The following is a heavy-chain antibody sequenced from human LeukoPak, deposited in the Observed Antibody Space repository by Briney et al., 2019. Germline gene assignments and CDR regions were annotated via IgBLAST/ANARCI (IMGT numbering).Heavy chain of an antibody. Sequence: SETLSLTCAVYGGSFSGYYWSWIRQPAGKGLEWIGRIYTSGSTNYNPSLKSRVTMSVDTSKNQFSLKLSSVTAADTAVYYCARLDLRGANAFDIWGQGTMVTVSS. D-gene: IGHD3-3*01. V-gene: IGHV4-59*10. CDR1: GGSFSGYY. J-gene: IGHJ3*02. CDR3: ARLDLRGANAFDI. CDR2: IYTSGST.